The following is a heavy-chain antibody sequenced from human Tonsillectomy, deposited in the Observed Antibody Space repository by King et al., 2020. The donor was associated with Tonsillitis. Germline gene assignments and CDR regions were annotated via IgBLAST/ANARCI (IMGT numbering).Heavy chain of an antibody. CDR2: ISRTDRI. J-gene: IGHJ4*02. D-gene: IGHD1-14*01. Sequence: VQLVESGGGLVQPGGSLRLSCAASGFTFSNYAMTWVRQAPGKGLEWVSAISRTDRIYYADSVKGRFTIPRANSKNTVYLEMDSLRAEDTAVFYCARGRRGYNSVDYYFDSWGPGTLVPVSS. V-gene: IGHV3-23*04. CDR1: GFTFSNYA. CDR3: ARGRRGYNSVDYYFDS.